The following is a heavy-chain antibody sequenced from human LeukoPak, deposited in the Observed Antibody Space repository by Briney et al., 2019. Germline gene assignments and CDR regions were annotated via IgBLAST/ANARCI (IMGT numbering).Heavy chain of an antibody. CDR3: AKDPLGYGGHYFDN. D-gene: IGHD4-23*01. CDR1: GFTFSSYS. CDR2: ISGRTDGP. J-gene: IGHJ4*02. Sequence: GGSLRLSCTASGFTFSSYSMNWVRQPPGKGLEWVSTISGRTDGPYYADSVKGRFTTSRDNSKNTMYLQINNVRAEDTAVYYCAKDPLGYGGHYFDNWGQGTRVIASS. V-gene: IGHV3-23*01.